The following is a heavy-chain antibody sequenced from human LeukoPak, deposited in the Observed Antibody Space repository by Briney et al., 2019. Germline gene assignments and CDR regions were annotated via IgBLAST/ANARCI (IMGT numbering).Heavy chain of an antibody. CDR1: GFTFSSYA. J-gene: IGHJ4*02. Sequence: GGSLRLSCAASGFTFSSYAMSWVRQAPGKGLEWVSAISGSGGSTYYADSVKGRFTISRDNSKNTLYLQMNSLRAEDTAVYYCAKDTSGYSSGWSFFDYWGQGTLVTVSS. CDR3: AKDTSGYSSGWSFFDY. D-gene: IGHD6-19*01. V-gene: IGHV3-23*01. CDR2: ISGSGGST.